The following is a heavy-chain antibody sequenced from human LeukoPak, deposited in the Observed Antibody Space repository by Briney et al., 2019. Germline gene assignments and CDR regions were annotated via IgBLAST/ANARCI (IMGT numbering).Heavy chain of an antibody. CDR3: ARTGGSGSDFDY. V-gene: IGHV1-46*01. CDR1: GYTFTSYY. Sequence: ASVKVSCRASGYTFTSYYMHWVRQAPGQGLEWMGIINPSGGSTSYAQKFQGRVTMTRDMSTSTVYMELSSLRSEDTAVYYCARTGGSGSDFDYWGQGTLVTVSS. J-gene: IGHJ4*02. CDR2: INPSGGST. D-gene: IGHD3-10*01.